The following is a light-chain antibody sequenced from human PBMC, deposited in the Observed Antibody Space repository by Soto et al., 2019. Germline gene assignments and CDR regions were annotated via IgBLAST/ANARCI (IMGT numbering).Light chain of an antibody. J-gene: IGLJ2*01. CDR3: CSYAGTDTYVV. Sequence: QSALTQPRSVSGSPGQSGTISCPGTSSDVGTYKFVSWYQQYPGTAPKIIIYDVNLRPSGVPDRFSGSRSGNTASLTISGLQAEDEADYYCCSYAGTDTYVVLGGGTKLTVL. V-gene: IGLV2-11*01. CDR2: DVN. CDR1: SSDVGTYKF.